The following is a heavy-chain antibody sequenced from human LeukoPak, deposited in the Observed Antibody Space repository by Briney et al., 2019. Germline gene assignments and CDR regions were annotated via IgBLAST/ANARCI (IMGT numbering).Heavy chain of an antibody. CDR3: ARFDYSNDVIDY. V-gene: IGHV5-51*01. D-gene: IGHD4-11*01. Sequence: GESLKISCMGSGYSFTSYSIAWVRQMPGKGLEWMGIFYPGDSDTRYSPSFQGQVTISADKSIITAYLQWSSLKASDTAMYYCARFDYSNDVIDYWGQGALVTVSS. CDR1: GYSFTSYS. J-gene: IGHJ4*02. CDR2: FYPGDSDT.